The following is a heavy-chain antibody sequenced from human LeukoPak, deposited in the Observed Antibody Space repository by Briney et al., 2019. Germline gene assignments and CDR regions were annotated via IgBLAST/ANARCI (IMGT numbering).Heavy chain of an antibody. D-gene: IGHD3-10*01. CDR1: GFTFSSYG. CDR2: IWYDGSNK. J-gene: IGHJ6*02. V-gene: IGHV3-33*01. Sequence: GRSLRLSCAASGFTFSSYGMHWVRQAPGKGLEWVAVIWYDGSNKYYADSVKGRFTISRDNSKNTLYLQMNSLRAEDTAVYYCAREPQRITMVRRYGMDVWGQGTTVTVSS. CDR3: AREPQRITMVRRYGMDV.